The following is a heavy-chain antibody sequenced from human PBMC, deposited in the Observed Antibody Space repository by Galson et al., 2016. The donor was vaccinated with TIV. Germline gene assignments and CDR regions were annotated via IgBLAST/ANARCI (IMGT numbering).Heavy chain of an antibody. CDR1: GDSISSGGYS. V-gene: IGHV4-30-2*01. Sequence: TLSLTCGVSGDSISSGGYSWNWIRQPPGKGLEWIGYIYFGGDTYSNPSLESRVTMSLDTSKNQFSLKLRSVTAADTAIYYCAGANYYGSQSPPAPFDYWGRGTLVAVSS. CDR2: IYFGGDT. J-gene: IGHJ4*02. D-gene: IGHD3-10*01. CDR3: AGANYYGSQSPPAPFDY.